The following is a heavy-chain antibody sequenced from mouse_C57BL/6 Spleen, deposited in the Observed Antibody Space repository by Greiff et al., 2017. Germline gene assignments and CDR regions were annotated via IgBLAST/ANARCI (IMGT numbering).Heavy chain of an antibody. D-gene: IGHD1-1*01. CDR1: GYTFTSYW. V-gene: IGHV1-52*01. CDR2: IDPSDSET. Sequence: QVQLQQPGAELVRPGSSVKLSCKASGYTFTSYWMPWVKQRPIQGLEWIGNIDPSDSETPYNQKFKDKATLTVDKSSSTAYMQLSSLTSDDAAVFYCARRGWQLLQSAFDYWGQGTTLTVSS. J-gene: IGHJ2*01. CDR3: ARRGWQLLQSAFDY.